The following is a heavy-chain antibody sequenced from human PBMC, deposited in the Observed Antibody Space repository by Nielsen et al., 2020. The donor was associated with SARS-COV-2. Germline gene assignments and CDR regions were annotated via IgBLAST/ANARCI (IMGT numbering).Heavy chain of an antibody. Sequence: SLKISCAASGFTFDDYAMHWVRQAPGKGLEWVSGISWNSGSIGYADSVKGRFTISRDNAKNSLYLQMNSLRAEDTALYYCATSHYGSGIQDYYGMDVWGQGSTVTVSS. J-gene: IGHJ6*02. V-gene: IGHV3-9*01. CDR2: ISWNSGSI. D-gene: IGHD3-10*01. CDR3: ATSHYGSGIQDYYGMDV. CDR1: GFTFDDYA.